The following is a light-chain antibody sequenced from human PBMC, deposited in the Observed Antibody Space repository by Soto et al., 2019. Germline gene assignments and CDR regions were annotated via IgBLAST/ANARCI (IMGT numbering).Light chain of an antibody. J-gene: IGLJ2*01. V-gene: IGLV2-8*01. CDR2: EVS. Sequence: QSVLTQPPSASGSPGQSVTISCTGTSTDVGAYNDVSWYQQHPGKAPKLMIYEVSKRPSGVPDRYSGSKSGNTASLTVSGLQAEDEADYYCSSYAGSNQVFGGGTKLTVL. CDR3: SSYAGSNQV. CDR1: STDVGAYND.